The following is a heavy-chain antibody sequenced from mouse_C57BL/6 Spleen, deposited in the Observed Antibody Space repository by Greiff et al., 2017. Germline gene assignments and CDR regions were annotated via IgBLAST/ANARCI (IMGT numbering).Heavy chain of an antibody. D-gene: IGHD2-1*01. V-gene: IGHV5-4*03. CDR3: ARVYGNYAMDY. J-gene: IGHJ4*01. Sequence: EVKVVESGGGLVKPGGSLKLSCAASGFTFSSYAMSWVRQTPEKRLEWVATISDGGSYTYYPDNVKGRFTISRDNAKNNLYLQMSHLKSEDTAMYYCARVYGNYAMDYWGQGTSVTVSS. CDR1: GFTFSSYA. CDR2: ISDGGSYT.